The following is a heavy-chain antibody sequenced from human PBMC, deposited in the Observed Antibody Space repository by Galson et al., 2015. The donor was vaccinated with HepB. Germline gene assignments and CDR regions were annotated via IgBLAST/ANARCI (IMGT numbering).Heavy chain of an antibody. CDR1: GYSFTSYY. CDR3: VRDLKGATGSGVWFDS. D-gene: IGHD3-10*01. J-gene: IGHJ5*01. CDR2: INPSGGPT. V-gene: IGHV1-46*01. Sequence: SVKVSCKASGYSFTSYYIHWVRQAPGQGPEWMGVINPSGGPTTYPQKLQGRLTVTSDTSATTGYMDLRGLKSEDTAVYYCVRDLKGATGSGVWFDSWGQGTLVTVSS.